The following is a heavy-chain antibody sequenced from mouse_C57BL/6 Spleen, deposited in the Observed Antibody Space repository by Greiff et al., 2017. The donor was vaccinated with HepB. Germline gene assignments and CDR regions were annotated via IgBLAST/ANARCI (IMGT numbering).Heavy chain of an antibody. CDR1: GYTFTSYG. V-gene: IGHV1-81*01. CDR3: ARDGYYKAWFAY. J-gene: IGHJ3*01. CDR2: IYPRSGNT. D-gene: IGHD2-3*01. Sequence: VKLQESGAELARPGASVKLSCKASGYTFTSYGISWVKQRTGQGLEWIGEIYPRSGNTYYNEKFKGKATLTADKSSSTAYMELRSLTSEDSAVYFCARDGYYKAWFAYWGQGTLVTVSA.